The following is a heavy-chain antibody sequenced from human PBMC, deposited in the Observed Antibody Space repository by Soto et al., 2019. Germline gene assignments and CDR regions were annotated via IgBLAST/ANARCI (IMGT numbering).Heavy chain of an antibody. J-gene: IGHJ4*02. D-gene: IGHD6-25*01. V-gene: IGHV4-4*02. CDR3: ARYSSEYYFDY. CDR1: GGSISSSNW. CDR2: ISRSGGT. Sequence: QVQLQESGPGLVKPSETLSLTWAVSGGSISSSNWWSWVRQPPGKGLEWIGEISRSGGTNYNPSLKSRVTITLDKARNQFSLNLSSVTAADTAVYFCARYSSEYYFDYWGQGILVTVSS.